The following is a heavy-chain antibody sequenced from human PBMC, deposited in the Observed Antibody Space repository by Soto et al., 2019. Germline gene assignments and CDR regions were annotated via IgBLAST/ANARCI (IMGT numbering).Heavy chain of an antibody. CDR3: ARTYYYGSGSYLGWFDP. D-gene: IGHD3-10*01. J-gene: IGHJ5*02. CDR2: IYYSGST. V-gene: IGHV4-59*01. CDR1: GGSISSYY. Sequence: SETLSLTCTVSGGSISSYYWSWIRQPPGKGLEWIGYIYYSGSTNYNPSLKSRVTISVDTSKNQFSLKLSSVTAADTAVYYCARTYYYGSGSYLGWFDPWGQGTLVTVS.